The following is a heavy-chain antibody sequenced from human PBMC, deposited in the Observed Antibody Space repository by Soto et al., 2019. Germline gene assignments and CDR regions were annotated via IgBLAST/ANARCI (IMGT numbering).Heavy chain of an antibody. CDR1: KFNFSDYA. V-gene: IGHV3-23*01. D-gene: IGHD6-19*01. CDR2: ISGSGKTT. CDR3: AKSIAVALSAAFDV. Sequence: EVQLLESGGGLVQPGESLRLSCSASKFNFSDYAMGWVRQAPGKGLEWVSGISGSGKTTYYADSVKGHFSISRDNSKSTLFLEMHSLAVADTAIYYCAKSIAVALSAAFDVWGQGTMVTVSS. J-gene: IGHJ3*01.